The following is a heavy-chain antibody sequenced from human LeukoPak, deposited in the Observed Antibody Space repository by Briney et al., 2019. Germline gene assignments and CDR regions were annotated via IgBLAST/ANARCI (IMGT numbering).Heavy chain of an antibody. V-gene: IGHV1-18*01. CDR3: ARDLGITISGVVEYYFDY. CDR1: GYTFTSYG. Sequence: ASVKVSCKASGYTFTSYGISWVRQAPGQGLEWMGWISAYNGNTNYAQKLQGRVTMTTDTSTSTAYMELRSLRSDDTAVYYCARDLGITISGVVEYYFDYWGQGTLVTVSS. CDR2: ISAYNGNT. D-gene: IGHD3-3*01. J-gene: IGHJ4*02.